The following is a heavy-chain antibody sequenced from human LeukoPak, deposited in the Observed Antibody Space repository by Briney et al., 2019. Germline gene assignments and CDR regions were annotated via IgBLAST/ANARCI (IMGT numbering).Heavy chain of an antibody. CDR1: GGSISSGGYY. D-gene: IGHD6-13*01. CDR2: IYYSGST. Sequence: SETLSLTCTVSGGSISSGGYYWSWIRQHPGKGLEWIGYIYYSGSTYYNPSLKSRVPISVDTSKNQFSLKLSSVTAADTAVYYCARGRSSSWFDPWGQGTLVTVSS. V-gene: IGHV4-31*03. CDR3: ARGRSSSWFDP. J-gene: IGHJ5*02.